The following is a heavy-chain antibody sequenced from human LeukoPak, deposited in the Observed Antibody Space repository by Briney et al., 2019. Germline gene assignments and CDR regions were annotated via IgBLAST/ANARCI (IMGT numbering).Heavy chain of an antibody. V-gene: IGHV3-13*01. J-gene: IGHJ4*02. CDR2: VSSGFHA. D-gene: IGHD4-11*01. Sequence: GGSLRLSCTASGFTLGSHDMHWVRQIPGQGLEWVAAVSSGFHAFFADSVQGRFTVSREDARNSLYLQMNSLRAGDTAVYYCVREAHRHHYTYLDYWGQGTLVSVSS. CDR3: VREAHRHHYTYLDY. CDR1: GFTLGSHD.